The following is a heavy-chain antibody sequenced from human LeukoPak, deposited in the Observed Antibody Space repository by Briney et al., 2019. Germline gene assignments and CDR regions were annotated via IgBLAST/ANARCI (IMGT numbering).Heavy chain of an antibody. J-gene: IGHJ4*02. V-gene: IGHV1-2*02. Sequence: GASVKVSCKASGYTFTGYYMHWVRQAPGQGLEWMGWINPDSGATDYAQKFQGRVTMTRDMSTSTVYMELSSLRSEDTAVYYCARAPYDFWSGYYFDYWGQGTLVTVSS. CDR1: GYTFTGYY. D-gene: IGHD3-3*01. CDR3: ARAPYDFWSGYYFDY. CDR2: INPDSGAT.